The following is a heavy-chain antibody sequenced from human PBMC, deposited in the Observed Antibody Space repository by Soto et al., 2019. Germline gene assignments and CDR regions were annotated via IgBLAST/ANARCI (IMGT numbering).Heavy chain of an antibody. CDR1: GGSVSSGSYY. CDR2: IYYSGST. D-gene: IGHD2-2*01. CDR3: ARGNVEVPAALDY. Sequence: SETLSLTCTVSGGSVSSGSYYWSWIRQPPGKGLEWIGYIYYSGSTNYNPSLKTRVTISVDTSKNQFSLKLSSVTAAATAVYYCARGNVEVPAALDYWGQGTLVTVSS. V-gene: IGHV4-61*01. J-gene: IGHJ4*02.